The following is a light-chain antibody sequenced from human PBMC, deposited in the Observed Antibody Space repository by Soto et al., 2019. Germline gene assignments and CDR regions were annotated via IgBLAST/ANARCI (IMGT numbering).Light chain of an antibody. Sequence: EIVLTQSPATLSLSPGDRATLSCRASQSVSKTYVAWYQHIPGQTPRLLIYGASNRATGIPDRFSGSGSGTDFTLSISRLEPEDFAVYYCQQRSNWPLTFGGGTKVDIK. V-gene: IGKV3D-20*02. CDR3: QQRSNWPLT. CDR2: GAS. CDR1: QSVSKTY. J-gene: IGKJ4*01.